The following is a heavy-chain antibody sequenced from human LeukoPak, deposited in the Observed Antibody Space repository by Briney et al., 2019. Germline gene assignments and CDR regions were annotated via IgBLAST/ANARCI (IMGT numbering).Heavy chain of an antibody. Sequence: PGGSLRLSCAASGFTFSSYGMHWVRQAPGKGLEWVAVISYDGSNKYYADSVKGRFTISRDNSKNTLYLQMNSLRAEDTAVYYCAKDWKFYGDYLGFYFQHWGQGTLVTVSS. CDR2: ISYDGSNK. CDR3: AKDWKFYGDYLGFYFQH. J-gene: IGHJ1*01. CDR1: GFTFSSYG. V-gene: IGHV3-30*18. D-gene: IGHD4-17*01.